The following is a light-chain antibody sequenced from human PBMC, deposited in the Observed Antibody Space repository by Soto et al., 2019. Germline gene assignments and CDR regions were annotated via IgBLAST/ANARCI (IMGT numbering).Light chain of an antibody. CDR3: LSYTSSNSYV. Sequence: QSALTPPPSVSWSPGQSVTISCTGTSSDVGSYNRVSWYQQPPGTAPKLMIYEVSNRPSGVPDRFSGSKSGNTASLTISGLQAGDEADYYCLSYTSSNSYVFGTGTKVTVL. CDR1: SSDVGSYNR. J-gene: IGLJ1*01. V-gene: IGLV2-18*02. CDR2: EVS.